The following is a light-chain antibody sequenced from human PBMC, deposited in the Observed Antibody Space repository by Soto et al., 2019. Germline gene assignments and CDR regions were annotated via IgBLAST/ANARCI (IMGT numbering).Light chain of an antibody. CDR3: RQGTHLPRS. CDR2: KVS. CDR1: QSLVHSDGNTY. V-gene: IGKV2-30*02. J-gene: IGKJ4*01. Sequence: DVVVTQSPLSLPVTLGQPASISCRSSQSLVHSDGNTYLNWFQQRPGQSPRRLIYKVSKRDSGVPDRFSGSGSGTDFTLKISTVEAEDVGGYFCRQGTHLPRSFGGGTKVETK.